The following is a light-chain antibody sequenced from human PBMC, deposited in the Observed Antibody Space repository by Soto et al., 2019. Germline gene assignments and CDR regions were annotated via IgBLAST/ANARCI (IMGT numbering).Light chain of an antibody. CDR1: QSVRSSF. J-gene: IGKJ1*01. Sequence: SVLTQPPGTLSLSPGERATLSCRASQSVRSSFLAWYQLKPGQAPRLLIYGASSRAAGIPDRFSGSGSGTDFALTISRLGPEDFAVYYCQQYDSSPWTFGQGTKVEIK. V-gene: IGKV3-20*01. CDR2: GAS. CDR3: QQYDSSPWT.